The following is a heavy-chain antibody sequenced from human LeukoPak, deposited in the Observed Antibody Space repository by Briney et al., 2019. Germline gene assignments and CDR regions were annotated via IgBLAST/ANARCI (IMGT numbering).Heavy chain of an antibody. D-gene: IGHD3-3*01. CDR3: ARAGQAGYDFWSGYPIYGMDV. J-gene: IGHJ6*02. CDR1: GGTFSSYG. CDR2: IIPILGIA. V-gene: IGHV1-69*04. Sequence: GASVKVSCKASGGTFSSYGISWVRQAPGQGLEWMGRIIPILGIANYAQKFQGRVTITADKSTSTAYMELSSLGSEDTAVYYCARAGQAGYDFWSGYPIYGMDVWGQGTTVTVSS.